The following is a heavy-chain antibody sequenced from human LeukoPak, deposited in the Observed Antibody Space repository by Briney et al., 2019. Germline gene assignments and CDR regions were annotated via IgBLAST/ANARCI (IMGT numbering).Heavy chain of an antibody. CDR3: AREIPPGSWYFDL. V-gene: IGHV4-38-2*02. J-gene: IGHJ2*01. CDR1: GYSISTAFY. D-gene: IGHD2-2*02. CDR2: SYYSGTT. Sequence: SETLSLTCTVSGYSISTAFYWGWIRQPPGKGLEWIGNSYYSGTTYYNPSLKSRVTISVDTSKNQFSLKLSSVTAADTAVYYCAREIPPGSWYFDLWGRGTLVTVSS.